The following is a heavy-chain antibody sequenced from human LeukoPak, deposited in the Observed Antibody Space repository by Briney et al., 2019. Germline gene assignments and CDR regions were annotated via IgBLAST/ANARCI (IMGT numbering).Heavy chain of an antibody. CDR3: ARQWGVTHYYYYGMDV. J-gene: IGHJ6*02. V-gene: IGHV4-39*01. CDR2: IYYSGGT. Sequence: SETLSLTCTVSGGSISSSSYYWGWIRQPPGKGLEWIGSIYYSGGTYYNPSLKSRVTISVDTSKNQFSLRLSSVTAADTAVYYCARQWGVTHYYYYGMDVWGQGTTVTVSS. CDR1: GGSISSSSYY. D-gene: IGHD4-23*01.